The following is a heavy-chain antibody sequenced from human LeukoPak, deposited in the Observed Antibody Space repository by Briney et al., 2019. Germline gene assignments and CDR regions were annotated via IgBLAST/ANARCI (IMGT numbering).Heavy chain of an antibody. CDR3: ARGGYYYGPGGWFDP. V-gene: IGHV1-46*01. J-gene: IGHJ5*02. CDR1: GYTFTSYY. D-gene: IGHD3-10*01. CDR2: INPTGGST. Sequence: ASVKVSCKASGYTFTSYYMHWVRQAPGQGLEWMGLINPTGGSTGYAQKFQGRVTMTRNTSISTAYMELSSLRSEDTAVYYCARGGYYYGPGGWFDPWGQGTLVTVSS.